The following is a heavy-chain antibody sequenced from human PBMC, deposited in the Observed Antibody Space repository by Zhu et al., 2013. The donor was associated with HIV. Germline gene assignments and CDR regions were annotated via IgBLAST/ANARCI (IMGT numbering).Heavy chain of an antibody. D-gene: IGHD5-12*01. CDR1: GGTFSSYA. CDR3: ARHYSGYDPAKYYFDY. CDR2: IIPIFGTA. J-gene: IGHJ4*02. V-gene: IGHV1-69*01. Sequence: QVQLVQSGAEVKKPGSSVKVSCKASGGTFSSYAISWVRQAPGQGLEWMGGIIPIFGTANYAQKFQGRVTITADESTSTAYMELSSLRSEDTAVYYCARHYSGYDPAKYYFDYWGQGTLVTVSS.